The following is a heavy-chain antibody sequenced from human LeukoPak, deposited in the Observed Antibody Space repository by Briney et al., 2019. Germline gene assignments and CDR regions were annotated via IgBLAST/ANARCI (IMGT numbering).Heavy chain of an antibody. D-gene: IGHD3-22*01. CDR2: ISGSGGST. CDR3: AKDHFYDSTGYYGPGSAFDY. Sequence: GGSLRLSCAASGFTFSTYAMSWVRQAPGKGLEWVSAISGSGGSTYYADSVKGRFTISRDNSKNTLYLQLNSLRDDDTAVYYCAKDHFYDSTGYYGPGSAFDYCGQGTLVTVSS. V-gene: IGHV3-23*01. J-gene: IGHJ4*02. CDR1: GFTFSTYA.